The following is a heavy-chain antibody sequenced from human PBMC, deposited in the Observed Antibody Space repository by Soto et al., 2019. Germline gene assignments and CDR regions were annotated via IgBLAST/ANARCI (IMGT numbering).Heavy chain of an antibody. D-gene: IGHD3-16*02. J-gene: IGHJ4*02. Sequence: PGGSLRLSCAASGFTFSSYGMHWVRQAPGKGLEWVAVISYDGSNKYYADSVKGRFTISRDNSKNTLYLQMNSLRAEDTAVYYCAKEHYIWGSYRSYYFDYWGQGTLVTVSS. V-gene: IGHV3-30*18. CDR3: AKEHYIWGSYRSYYFDY. CDR2: ISYDGSNK. CDR1: GFTFSSYG.